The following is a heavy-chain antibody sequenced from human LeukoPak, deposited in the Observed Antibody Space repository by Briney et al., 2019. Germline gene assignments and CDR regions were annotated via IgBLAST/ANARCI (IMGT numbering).Heavy chain of an antibody. CDR1: GFTVSSNY. CDR3: AGEIWYYDSSGYIDY. J-gene: IGHJ4*02. Sequence: GGSLRLSCAASGFTVSSNYMSWVRQAPGKGLEWVSVIYSGGSTYYADSVKGRFTISRDNSKNTLYLQMNSLRAEDTAVYYCAGEIWYYDSSGYIDYWGQGTLVTVSS. V-gene: IGHV3-66*01. CDR2: IYSGGST. D-gene: IGHD3-22*01.